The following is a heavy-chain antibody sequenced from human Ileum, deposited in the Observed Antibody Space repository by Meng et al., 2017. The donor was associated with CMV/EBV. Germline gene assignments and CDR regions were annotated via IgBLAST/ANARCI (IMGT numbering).Heavy chain of an antibody. J-gene: IGHJ5*02. Sequence: QVQLQESGPGLVKPSQTLYLTCTVSGASITNDDYYWSWIRQPPGKGLEWIGYIYYNGITYYNPSLKSRIAILVDTSKSQFSLIVSSVTAADTAVYYCAKYSGPSRWFDPWGQGTLVTVSS. V-gene: IGHV4-30-4*01. CDR2: IYYNGIT. CDR1: GASITNDDYY. CDR3: AKYSGPSRWFDP. D-gene: IGHD5-12*01.